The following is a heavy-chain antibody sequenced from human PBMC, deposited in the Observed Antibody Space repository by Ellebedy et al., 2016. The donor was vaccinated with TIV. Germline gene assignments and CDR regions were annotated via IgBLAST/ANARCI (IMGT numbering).Heavy chain of an antibody. V-gene: IGHV3-48*01. CDR3: ARDPTARSTVTGLGDY. CDR1: GFNFSSYS. Sequence: PGGSLRLSCAASGFNFSSYSMNWVRQAPGKGLEWVSYIGSFSSHIYHADSVRGRFTISRDNAKNSLYLQMNSLRAEDTAVYYCARDPTARSTVTGLGDYWGQGTLVTVSS. J-gene: IGHJ4*02. D-gene: IGHD4-17*01. CDR2: IGSFSSHI.